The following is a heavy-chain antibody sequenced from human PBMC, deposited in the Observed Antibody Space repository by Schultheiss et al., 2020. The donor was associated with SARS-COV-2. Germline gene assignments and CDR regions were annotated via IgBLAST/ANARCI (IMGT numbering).Heavy chain of an antibody. CDR2: IWYDGSNK. D-gene: IGHD6-6*01. CDR3: ARCPVPARPIDY. CDR1: GFTFSSYA. V-gene: IGHV3-33*08. J-gene: IGHJ4*02. Sequence: GGSLRLSCAASGFTFSSYAMSWVRQAPGKGLEWVAVIWYDGSNKYYADSVKGRFTISRDNSKNTLYLQMNSLRAEDTAVYYCARCPVPARPIDYWGQGTLVTVSS.